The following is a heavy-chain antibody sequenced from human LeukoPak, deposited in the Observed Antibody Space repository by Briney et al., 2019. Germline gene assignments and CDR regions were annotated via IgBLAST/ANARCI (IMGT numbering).Heavy chain of an antibody. CDR2: INPNSGGT. V-gene: IGHV1-2*02. CDR1: RYTFTDYY. J-gene: IGHJ4*02. Sequence: GASVKVSCKASRYTFTDYYILWVRQAPGQGLEWMGWINPNSGGTNYAQKFQGRVTMTRDTSISTAYMELSRLISDDTAVYYCARDRDWGQDYWGQGTLVTVSS. D-gene: IGHD7-27*01. CDR3: ARDRDWGQDY.